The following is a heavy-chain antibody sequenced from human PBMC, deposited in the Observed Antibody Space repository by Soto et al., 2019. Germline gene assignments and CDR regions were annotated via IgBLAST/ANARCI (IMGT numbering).Heavy chain of an antibody. V-gene: IGHV3-33*01. CDR3: ARDRGPYGGNRRLYYYYYYGMDV. J-gene: IGHJ6*02. CDR1: GFTFSSYG. D-gene: IGHD4-17*01. CDR2: IWYDGSNK. Sequence: GGSLRLSCAASGFTFSSYGMHWVRQAPGKGLEWVAVIWYDGSNKYYADSVKGRFTISRDNSKNTLYLQMNSLRAEDTAVYYCARDRGPYGGNRRLYYYYYYGMDVWGQGTTVTVSS.